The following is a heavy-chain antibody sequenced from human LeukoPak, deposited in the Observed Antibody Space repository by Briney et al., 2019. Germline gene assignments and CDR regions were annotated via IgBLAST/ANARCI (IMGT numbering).Heavy chain of an antibody. V-gene: IGHV3-7*01. CDR2: IKQDGSEK. J-gene: IGHJ4*02. CDR3: AKTDYGDYIDY. D-gene: IGHD4-17*01. Sequence: GGSLRLSCAASGFTFSSYWMSWVRQAPGKGLEWVANIKQDGSEKYYVDSVKGRFTTSRDNAKNSLYLQMNSLRAEDTAVYYCAKTDYGDYIDYWGQGTLVTVSS. CDR1: GFTFSSYW.